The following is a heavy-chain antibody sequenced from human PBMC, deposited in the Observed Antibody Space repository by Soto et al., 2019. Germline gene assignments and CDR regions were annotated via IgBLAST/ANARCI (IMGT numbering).Heavy chain of an antibody. V-gene: IGHV3-23*01. CDR2: ISGSGGST. Sequence: GGSLRLSCAASGFTFSSYSMSWVRQAPGKGLEWVSAISGSGGSTYYADSVKGRFTISRDNSKNTLYLQMNSLRAEDTAVYYCAKDRSQLYYFDYWGQGTLVTVSS. CDR1: GFTFSSYS. CDR3: AKDRSQLYYFDY. J-gene: IGHJ4*02.